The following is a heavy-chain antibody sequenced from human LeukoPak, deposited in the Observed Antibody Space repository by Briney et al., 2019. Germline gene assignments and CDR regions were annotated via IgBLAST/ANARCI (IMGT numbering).Heavy chain of an antibody. CDR3: SRPSYYGSESQLYYFGY. V-gene: IGHV3-33*01. CDR2: IWYDGYNE. D-gene: IGHD3-10*01. J-gene: IGHJ4*02. Sequence: PGGSLRLPCAASGFTFNNYGMHWVRQAPGKGLDGVAGIWYDGYNEYYADSVKGRFTIPRENYNQTPYVPMEGLTAKETAGYYFSRPSYYGSESQLYYFGYWGQGTLVTVSS. CDR1: GFTFNNYG.